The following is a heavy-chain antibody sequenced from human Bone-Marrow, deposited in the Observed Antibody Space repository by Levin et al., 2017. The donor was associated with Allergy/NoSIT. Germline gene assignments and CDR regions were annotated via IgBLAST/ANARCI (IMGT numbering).Heavy chain of an antibody. CDR2: IAPDSGDT. CDR3: ARGLASGYHYFYYMDV. J-gene: IGHJ6*03. V-gene: IGHV1-18*01. Sequence: GESLKISCKTSGFDFSDYVVAWVRQAPGGGLEWVGWIAPDSGDTNYTQKLQGRLTMTADRSTTTVFMELRSLKSADTAMYYCARGLASGYHYFYYMDVWGTGTAVTVS. D-gene: IGHD6-19*01. CDR1: GFDFSDYV.